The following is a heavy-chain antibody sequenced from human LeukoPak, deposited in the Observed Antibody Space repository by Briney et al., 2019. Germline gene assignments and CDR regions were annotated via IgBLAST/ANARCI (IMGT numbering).Heavy chain of an antibody. CDR1: GGSISSYY. CDR2: VYYSGST. Sequence: SETLSLTCTVSGGSISSYYWGWIRQPPGKGLEWIGNVYYSGSTYYNPSLKSRVTMSVDTSKNQFSLKMSSVTAADTAVYCARLSKGRYFDYIFDYWGQGTLVTVSS. J-gene: IGHJ4*02. V-gene: IGHV4-39*01. CDR3: ARLSKGRYFDYIFDY. D-gene: IGHD3-9*01.